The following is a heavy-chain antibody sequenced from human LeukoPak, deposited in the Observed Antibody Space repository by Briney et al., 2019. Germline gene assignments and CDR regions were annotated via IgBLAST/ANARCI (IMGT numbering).Heavy chain of an antibody. CDR3: ARQGYGDYRAQNDAFDI. CDR1: GYSFTNYW. D-gene: IGHD4-17*01. CDR2: IYAGDSDT. J-gene: IGHJ3*02. Sequence: GESLKISCRGSGYSFTNYWIGWVRKRPGKGLEWMVIIYAGDSDTRYSPSFQGQVTISADKSISTAYLQWSSLKASDTAMYYCARQGYGDYRAQNDAFDIWGQGTMVTVSS. V-gene: IGHV5-51*01.